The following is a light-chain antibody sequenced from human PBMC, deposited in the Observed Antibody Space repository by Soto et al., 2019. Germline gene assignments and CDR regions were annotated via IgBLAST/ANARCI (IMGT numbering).Light chain of an antibody. CDR3: QQYDSTTPT. Sequence: EIVLTQSPGTLSLSPGERATLSCRASQSVNSNYLAWYQRKPGQAPRLLIYGASNRATDIPYRFSASGSGTDFTLTITRLEAEDFAVYYCQQYDSTTPTFGQGPKVEVK. V-gene: IGKV3-20*01. CDR2: GAS. J-gene: IGKJ1*01. CDR1: QSVNSNY.